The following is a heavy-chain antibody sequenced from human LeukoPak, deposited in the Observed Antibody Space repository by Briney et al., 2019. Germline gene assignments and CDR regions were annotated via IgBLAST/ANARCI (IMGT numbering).Heavy chain of an antibody. CDR2: IYHSGST. CDR3: ARVGIMVRGVISLHAFDI. J-gene: IGHJ3*02. V-gene: IGHV4-30-2*01. CDR1: GGSISSGGYS. D-gene: IGHD3-10*01. Sequence: PSETLSLTCAVSGGSISSGGYSWSWIRQPPGKGLEWIGYIYHSGSTYYNPSLKSRVTISVDRSKNQFSLKLSSVTAADTAVYYCARVGIMVRGVISLHAFDIWGQGTMVTVSS.